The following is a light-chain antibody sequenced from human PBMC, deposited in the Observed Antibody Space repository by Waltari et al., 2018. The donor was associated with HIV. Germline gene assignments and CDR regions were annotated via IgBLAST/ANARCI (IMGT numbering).Light chain of an antibody. CDR2: GAS. Sequence: IVMTQSPATLSVTPGERATLSCRASQSVGTNLGWYQKKPGQAPRLLIYGASTRAPGIPANFSGSGSGTEFSLTIGSLQPEDLAVYYCQQYNGWPRTFGQGTKVEIK. CDR3: QQYNGWPRT. V-gene: IGKV3-15*01. CDR1: QSVGTN. J-gene: IGKJ1*01.